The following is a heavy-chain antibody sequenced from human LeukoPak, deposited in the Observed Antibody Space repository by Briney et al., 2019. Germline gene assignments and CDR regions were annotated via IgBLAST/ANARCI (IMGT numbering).Heavy chain of an antibody. V-gene: IGHV3-9*01. J-gene: IGHJ4*02. D-gene: IGHD6-19*01. CDR3: AKSYTAVADSYFDY. CDR1: GFTFDDYA. CDR2: ISWNSGSI. Sequence: GGSLRLSCAASGFTFDDYAMHWVRQAPGKGLEWVSGISWNSGSIGYADSVKGRFTISRDNAKNSLYLQMNSLRAEYTALYYCAKSYTAVADSYFDYWGQGTLVTVSS.